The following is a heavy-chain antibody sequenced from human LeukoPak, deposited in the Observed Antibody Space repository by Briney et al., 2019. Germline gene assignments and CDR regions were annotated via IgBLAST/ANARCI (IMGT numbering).Heavy chain of an antibody. CDR1: GYTLTSYY. V-gene: IGHV1-46*01. Sequence: ASVKVSCEPSGYTLTSYYIHWVRQAPGQGLEWMGIINPSGGTTSYAQKFQGRVTITRDMSTSTAYMELSSLRSEDTAVYYCAASVVTATFDYWGQGTLVTVSS. CDR3: AASVVTATFDY. J-gene: IGHJ4*02. D-gene: IGHD2-21*02. CDR2: INPSGGTT.